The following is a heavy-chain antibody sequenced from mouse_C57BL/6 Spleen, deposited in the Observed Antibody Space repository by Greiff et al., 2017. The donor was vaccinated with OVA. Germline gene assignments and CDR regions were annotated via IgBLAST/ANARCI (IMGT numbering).Heavy chain of an antibody. CDR2: IWTGGGT. J-gene: IGHJ1*03. D-gene: IGHD1-1*01. CDR1: GFSLTSYA. Sequence: VMLVESGPGLVAPSQSLSITCTVSGFSLTSYAISWVRQPPGKGLEWLGVIWTGGGTNYNSALKSRLSISKDNSKSQVFLKMNSLQTDDTARYYCARNPYYYGSSYHWYFDVWGTGTTVTVSS. CDR3: ARNPYYYGSSYHWYFDV. V-gene: IGHV2-9-1*01.